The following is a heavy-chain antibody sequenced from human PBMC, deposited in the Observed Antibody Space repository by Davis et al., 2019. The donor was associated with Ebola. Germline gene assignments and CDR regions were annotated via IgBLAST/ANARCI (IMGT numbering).Heavy chain of an antibody. J-gene: IGHJ6*04. CDR3: AKDNYYYGMDV. Sequence: SLKISCAASGFTSADYAMHSVRLAPGKGLEWVSGISWNSGSIGYADSVKGRFTISRDNAKNSLYLQMNSLRAEDTALYYCAKDNYYYGMDVWGKGTTVTVSS. V-gene: IGHV3-9*02. CDR1: GFTSADYA. CDR2: ISWNSGSI.